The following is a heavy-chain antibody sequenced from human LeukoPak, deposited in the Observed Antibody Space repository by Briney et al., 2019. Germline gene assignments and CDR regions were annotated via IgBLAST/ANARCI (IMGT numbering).Heavy chain of an antibody. CDR2: IYDSGST. CDR3: ARGVQVIAAAGYIWFDP. Sequence: SETLSLTCTVSGASISGSGYYWGWIRQPPGKGLEWIGNIYDSGSTYYNASLQSRVTISIDTSKNQFSLRLSSVTAADTAVYYCARGVQVIAAAGYIWFDPWGQGTLVTVSS. CDR1: GASISGSGYY. V-gene: IGHV4-39*07. J-gene: IGHJ5*02. D-gene: IGHD6-13*01.